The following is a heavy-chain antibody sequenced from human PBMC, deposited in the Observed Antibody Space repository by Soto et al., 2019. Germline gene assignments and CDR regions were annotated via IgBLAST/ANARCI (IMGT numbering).Heavy chain of an antibody. CDR2: ISGSGGST. CDR1: GFTFSSYV. D-gene: IGHD6-19*01. CDR3: AKGGSNGWXXAFDI. J-gene: IGHJ3*02. V-gene: IGHV3-23*01. Sequence: PGGSLRLSCAASGFTFSSYVMNWVRQAPGKGLEWVSTISGSGGSTYYADSVEGRFTSSRDNSKNTLHLLMNSLRAEDTAVYYCAKGGSNGWXXAFDIWGQGTMVTVSS.